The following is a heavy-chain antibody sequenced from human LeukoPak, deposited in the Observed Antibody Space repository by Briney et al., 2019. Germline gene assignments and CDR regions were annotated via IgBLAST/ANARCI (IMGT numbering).Heavy chain of an antibody. D-gene: IGHD2-15*01. V-gene: IGHV3-23*01. J-gene: IGHJ4*02. CDR2: ISGSGGST. Sequence: GGSLRLSCAASGFTFSNYAMSWVRQAPGKGLQWVSAISGSGGSTYYADSVKGRITISRDNSENTLYLQMNGLRAEDTAMYYCAKEAGAVVVVAATPGDWGQGTLVTVSS. CDR3: AKEAGAVVVVAATPGD. CDR1: GFTFSNYA.